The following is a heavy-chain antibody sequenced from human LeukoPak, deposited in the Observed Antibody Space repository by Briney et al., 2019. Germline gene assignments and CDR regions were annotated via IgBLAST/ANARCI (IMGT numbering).Heavy chain of an antibody. J-gene: IGHJ1*01. Sequence: GGSLRLSCAASGFTFSSYWMSWVRQAPGKGLEWVANIKQDGSEKYYVDSVKGRFTIFRDNAKNSLYLQMNSLRAEDTAVYYCARKRYCSGGSCPDVFQHWGQGTLVTVSS. D-gene: IGHD2-15*01. CDR2: IKQDGSEK. V-gene: IGHV3-7*01. CDR3: ARKRYCSGGSCPDVFQH. CDR1: GFTFSSYW.